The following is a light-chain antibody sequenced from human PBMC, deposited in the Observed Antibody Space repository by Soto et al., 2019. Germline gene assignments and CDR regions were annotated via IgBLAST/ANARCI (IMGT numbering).Light chain of an antibody. CDR1: QSVSSN. CDR3: QHYNSWPRT. CDR2: DAS. V-gene: IGKV3-15*01. J-gene: IGKJ1*01. Sequence: EILMTQSPAALSVSPGERATLSCRASQSVSSNLAWYQQKPGQPPRLLIYDASTRATGIPARFSGSGSGTEFTLTINSLQSEDFAVYYCQHYNSWPRTFGQGTKVEIK.